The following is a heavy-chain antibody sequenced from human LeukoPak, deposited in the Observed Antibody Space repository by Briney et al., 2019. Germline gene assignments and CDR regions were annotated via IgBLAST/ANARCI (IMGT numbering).Heavy chain of an antibody. CDR1: GFTFTGHS. CDR3: AREKQSGGTPFDY. Sequence: GGSLRLSCVASGFTFTGHSMHWVRQAPGEGLEWVAAVAHDEKTIFYADSLKGRFTVSRDNSKNTVYLQMNSLRDEDTAVYYCAREKQSGGTPFDYWGQGSLVTVSS. J-gene: IGHJ4*02. D-gene: IGHD1-26*01. CDR2: VAHDEKTI. V-gene: IGHV3-30*04.